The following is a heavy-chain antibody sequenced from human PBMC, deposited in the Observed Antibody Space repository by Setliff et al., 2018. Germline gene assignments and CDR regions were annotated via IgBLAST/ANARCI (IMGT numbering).Heavy chain of an antibody. CDR3: ARGWAALGIIGY. CDR2: ISAYSGNT. D-gene: IGHD7-27*01. CDR1: GYTFTSYA. J-gene: IGHJ4*02. Sequence: ASVKVSCKASGYTFTSYAFSWVRQAPGQGLEWMGWISAYSGNTGSTQKFQGRVTMTRNTSTSTAYMELSRLTSEDTAVYFCARGWAALGIIGYWGQGTLVTVSS. V-gene: IGHV1-8*02.